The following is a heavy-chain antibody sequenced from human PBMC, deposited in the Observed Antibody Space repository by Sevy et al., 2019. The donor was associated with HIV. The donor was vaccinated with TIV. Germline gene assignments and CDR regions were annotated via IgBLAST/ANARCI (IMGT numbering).Heavy chain of an antibody. V-gene: IGHV3-48*03. Sequence: GGSLRLSCVASGFTFSSYEMNWVRQAPGKGLEWVSQISTSGSIIHYEDSVKGRFTISRDNAKNSLYLQMNSLRAEDTAVYYCAREDGSRQYFQYWGQGTLVTVSS. D-gene: IGHD6-13*01. CDR1: GFTFSSYE. CDR2: ISTSGSII. CDR3: AREDGSRQYFQY. J-gene: IGHJ1*01.